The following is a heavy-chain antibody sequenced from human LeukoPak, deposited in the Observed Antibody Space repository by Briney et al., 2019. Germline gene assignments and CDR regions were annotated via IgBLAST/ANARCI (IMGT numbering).Heavy chain of an antibody. CDR1: GFTFSSYP. V-gene: IGHV3-23*01. Sequence: HPGGSLRLSCAASGFTFSSYPMKWVRQAPGKGLEWVSAISGSGGRTYYADSVNGRFTISRDNSQNTLYLQMNSLRADDTAVYYCAYYCATGSICYLRDYWGQGTLVTVSS. J-gene: IGHJ4*02. D-gene: IGHD2-2*01. CDR2: ISGSGGRT. CDR3: AYYCATGSICYLRDY.